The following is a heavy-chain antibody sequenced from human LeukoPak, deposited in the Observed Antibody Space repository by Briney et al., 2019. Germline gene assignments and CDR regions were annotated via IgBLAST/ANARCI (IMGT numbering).Heavy chain of an antibody. Sequence: HPGGSLRLSCAASGFTFSSYAMSWVRQAPGKGLEWVSAISGSGGSTYYADSVKGRFTISRDNSKNTLYLQMNSLGAEDTAVYYCAKDIHYYDSSGYYYVPYYFDYWGQGTLVTVSS. CDR3: AKDIHYYDSSGYYYVPYYFDY. V-gene: IGHV3-23*01. CDR2: ISGSGGST. CDR1: GFTFSSYA. D-gene: IGHD3-22*01. J-gene: IGHJ4*02.